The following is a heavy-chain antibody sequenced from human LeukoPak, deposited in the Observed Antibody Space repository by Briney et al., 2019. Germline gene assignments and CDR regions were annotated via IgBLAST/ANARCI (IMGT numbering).Heavy chain of an antibody. CDR3: ARYPPYYYGTSDYYLDF. Sequence: GGSQRLSCAASGFTFSSYSMNWVRQAPGKGLEWVAKIKEDGSDKYYVDSLKGRFTISRDNPKNLLYLHMNNLRVDDTAVYYCARYPPYYYGTSDYYLDFWGQGTLVSVSS. V-gene: IGHV3-7*01. CDR2: IKEDGSDK. CDR1: GFTFSSYS. D-gene: IGHD3-10*01. J-gene: IGHJ4*02.